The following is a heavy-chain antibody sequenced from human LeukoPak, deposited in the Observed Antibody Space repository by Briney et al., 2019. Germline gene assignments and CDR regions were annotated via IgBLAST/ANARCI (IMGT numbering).Heavy chain of an antibody. V-gene: IGHV4-30-4*08. J-gene: IGHJ4*02. CDR3: ARYCSGPSCHGPFDS. Sequence: SETLSLTCTVSGGSIRSGDHYWSWIRQPPGTGLEWVGYIYFSGSTCYNPSLKSRVTISVDTSTSQFSLNLRSVTAAATAIYYCARYCSGPSCHGPFDSWGPGTLVTVSS. CDR2: IYFSGST. D-gene: IGHD2-2*01. CDR1: GGSIRSGDHY.